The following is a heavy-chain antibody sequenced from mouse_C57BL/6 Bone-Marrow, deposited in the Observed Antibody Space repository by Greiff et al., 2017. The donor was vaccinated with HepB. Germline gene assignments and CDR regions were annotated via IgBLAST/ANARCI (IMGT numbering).Heavy chain of an antibody. V-gene: IGHV5-6*01. CDR1: GFTFSSYG. D-gene: IGHD1-1*01. CDR3: ARHGLLDYDYAMDY. J-gene: IGHJ4*01. Sequence: EVKLMESGGDLVKPGGSLKLSCAASGFTFSSYGMSWVRQTPDKRLEWVATISSGGSYTYYPDSVKVRFTISRDNAKNTLYLQMSSLKSEDTAMYYCARHGLLDYDYAMDYWGQGTSVTVSS. CDR2: ISSGGSYT.